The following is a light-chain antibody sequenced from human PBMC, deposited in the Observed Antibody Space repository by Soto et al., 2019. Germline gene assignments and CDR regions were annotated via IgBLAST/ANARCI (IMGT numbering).Light chain of an antibody. V-gene: IGLV1-40*01. Sequence: QSVLTQPPSVSGAPGQRVTISCTGSGSNIGAGYDVHWYQQLPGTAPKLLIYGNSNRPSGVPDRFSGSKSGTSAFLAITGLQAEDEADYYCQSYDSSLSGVFGGGTKLTVL. CDR2: GNS. J-gene: IGLJ3*02. CDR1: GSNIGAGYD. CDR3: QSYDSSLSGV.